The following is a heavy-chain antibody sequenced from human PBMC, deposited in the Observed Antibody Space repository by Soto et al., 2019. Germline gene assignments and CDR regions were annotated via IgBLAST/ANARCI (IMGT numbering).Heavy chain of an antibody. CDR3: ARSYYDILTGYYSAFDP. CDR1: GCSISSSSDY. J-gene: IGHJ5*02. D-gene: IGHD3-9*01. CDR2: IYYSGST. V-gene: IGHV4-39*01. Sequence: PAETPVLTFTVSGCSISSSSDYWGWLRQPPGKGLEWIGSIYYSGSTYYNPSLKSRVTISVDTSKNQFSLKLSSVTAADTAVYYCARSYYDILTGYYSAFDPWGQGTLVNVSS.